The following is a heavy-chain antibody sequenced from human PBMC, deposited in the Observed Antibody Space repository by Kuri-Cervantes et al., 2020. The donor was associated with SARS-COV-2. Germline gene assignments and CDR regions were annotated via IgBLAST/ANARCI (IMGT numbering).Heavy chain of an antibody. V-gene: IGHV1-2*02. J-gene: IGHJ6*02. CDR1: GYIFTTYY. CDR3: ARADCSSTSCYGERAEYGMDV. Sequence: ASVKVSCKSSGYIFTTYYIHWVRQAPGQGLEWMGWINPNSGGTNYAQKFQGRVTMTRDTSISTAYMELSRLRSDDTAVYYCARADCSSTSCYGERAEYGMDVWGQGTTVTVSS. D-gene: IGHD2-2*01. CDR2: INPNSGGT.